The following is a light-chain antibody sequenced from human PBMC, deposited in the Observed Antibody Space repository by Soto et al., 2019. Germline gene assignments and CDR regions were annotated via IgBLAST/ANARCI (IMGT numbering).Light chain of an antibody. CDR1: ESIARH. J-gene: IGKJ5*01. Sequence: DIQMTQSPSSLSASVGDRVTITCRASESIARHLNWYQQKPGKAPKLLIYAASSLLNVVPSRFRGGVSGTDFTLTLSNLQPEYFATYYCQQTYSTLAITFGQGTRLEI. V-gene: IGKV1-39*01. CDR3: QQTYSTLAIT. CDR2: AAS.